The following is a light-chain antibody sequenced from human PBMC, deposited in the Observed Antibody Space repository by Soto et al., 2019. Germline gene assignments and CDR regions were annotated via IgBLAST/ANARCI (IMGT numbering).Light chain of an antibody. J-gene: IGKJ5*01. CDR2: GAS. Sequence: DMHVTQAASSLSSSLGDRVTSTGLASQSISSYLNWYHQTPGKAPKLLIYGASSLPSGVPSRFSGSGSGTDFTLTISSLQPEDFAIYYCQQSYSTPGITFGPGTRLEIK. CDR1: QSISSY. V-gene: IGKV1-39*01. CDR3: QQSYSTPGIT.